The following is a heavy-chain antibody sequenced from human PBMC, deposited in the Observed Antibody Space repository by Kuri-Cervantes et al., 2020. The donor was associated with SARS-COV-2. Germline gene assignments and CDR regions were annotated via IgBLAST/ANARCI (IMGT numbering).Heavy chain of an antibody. J-gene: IGHJ3*02. D-gene: IGHD7-27*01. CDR2: IYYSGST. V-gene: IGHV4-39*01. CDR1: GGSISSSSYY. Sequence: SETLSLTCTVSGGSISSSSYYWGWIRQPPGKGLEWIGSIYYSGSTYYNPSLKSRVTISVDTSKNQFSLKLSSVTAADTAVYYCARGARKLGSGHAFDIWGQGTMVTVSS. CDR3: ARGARKLGSGHAFDI.